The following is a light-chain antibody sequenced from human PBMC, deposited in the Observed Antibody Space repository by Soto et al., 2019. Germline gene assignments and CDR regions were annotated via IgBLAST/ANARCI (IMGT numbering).Light chain of an antibody. CDR1: SSNIGSEY. Sequence: QAVVTQPPSASGTPGQRVTISCSGSSSNIGSEYVVWYQHLPGTAPKLLIYRNNQRPSGVPDRFAGSKSGTSASLAISGLRSEDEADYYCAARDDSLSGHGVFGGGTQVTVL. CDR2: RNN. V-gene: IGLV1-47*01. CDR3: AARDDSLSGHGV. J-gene: IGLJ3*02.